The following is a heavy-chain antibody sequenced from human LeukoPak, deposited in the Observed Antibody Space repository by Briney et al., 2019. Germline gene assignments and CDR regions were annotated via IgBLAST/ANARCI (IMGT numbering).Heavy chain of an antibody. Sequence: GGSLRLSCAASGFTFSSFAMSWVRQAPGKGLEWVSAISGSGTSTYYAASVKGRFTISRDNSKSTPYLQMNSLRAEDTAVYYCAKIRFSSGWYLDDYWGQGTLVTVSS. CDR1: GFTFSSFA. CDR3: AKIRFSSGWYLDDY. D-gene: IGHD6-19*01. CDR2: ISGSGTST. J-gene: IGHJ4*02. V-gene: IGHV3-23*01.